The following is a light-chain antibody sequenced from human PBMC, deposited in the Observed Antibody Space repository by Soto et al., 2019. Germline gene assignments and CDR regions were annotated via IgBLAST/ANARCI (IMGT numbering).Light chain of an antibody. V-gene: IGLV7-43*01. J-gene: IGLJ1*01. CDR2: SIS. CDR3: LLYYGGVYV. Sequence: QTVVTQEPSLTVSPGGTVTLTCASSTGAVTSDNYPNWFQLKPGQAPKSMIYSISSKHSWTPARFSGYLLGGKAALTLSGVQPEDEAEYYCLLYYGGVYVFGSGTKVTVL. CDR1: TGAVTSDNY.